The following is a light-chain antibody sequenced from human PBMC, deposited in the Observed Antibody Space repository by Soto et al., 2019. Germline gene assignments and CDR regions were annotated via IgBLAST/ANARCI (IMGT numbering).Light chain of an antibody. CDR3: QQYSSSPPYT. CDR1: QSVSSSY. Sequence: EIVLTQSPGTLSLSPGERATLSCRASQSVSSSYLAWYQQKPGQAPRLLIYGASSRATGIPDRFSGRGSGTDFTLPISRLEPEDFAVYYCQQYSSSPPYTFGQGTKLEIK. J-gene: IGKJ2*01. V-gene: IGKV3-20*01. CDR2: GAS.